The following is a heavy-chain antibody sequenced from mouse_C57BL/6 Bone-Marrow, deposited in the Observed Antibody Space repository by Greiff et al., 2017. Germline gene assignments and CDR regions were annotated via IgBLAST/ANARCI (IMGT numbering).Heavy chain of an antibody. CDR2: IDPEDGDT. D-gene: IGHD1-1*01. CDR1: GFNIKDYY. CDR3: TRGLLAWFAY. J-gene: IGHJ3*01. Sequence: VQLQQSGAELVRPGASVKLSCTASGFNIKDYYMNWVKQRPEQGLEWIGRIDPEDGDTEYAPKFQGNATMTADTSSNTAYLQLSSLTSEDTAVYYCTRGLLAWFAYWGQGTLVTVSA. V-gene: IGHV14-1*01.